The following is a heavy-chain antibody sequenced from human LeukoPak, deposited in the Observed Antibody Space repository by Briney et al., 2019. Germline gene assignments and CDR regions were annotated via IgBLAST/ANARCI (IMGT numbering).Heavy chain of an antibody. CDR1: GFTFSSYW. CDR2: INSDGSST. J-gene: IGHJ3*02. CDR3: VKDWGVLPDYTADGFDI. V-gene: IGHV3-74*01. D-gene: IGHD3-10*01. Sequence: GGSLRLSCAASGFTFSSYWMHWVRQAPGKGLVWVSRINSDGSSTSYAASVRGRFAISRDNSQNTLHLQMNSLRLEDTAVYYCVKDWGVLPDYTADGFDIWGPGTMVTVSS.